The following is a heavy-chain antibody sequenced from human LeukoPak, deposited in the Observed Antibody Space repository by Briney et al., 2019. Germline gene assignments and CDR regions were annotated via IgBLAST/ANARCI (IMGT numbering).Heavy chain of an antibody. CDR3: ARDLPRLRFLEGTDYYGMDV. CDR1: GGTFSSYA. V-gene: IGHV1-69*13. J-gene: IGHJ6*02. CDR2: IIPIFGTA. D-gene: IGHD3-3*01. Sequence: ASVKVSCKASGGTFSSYAISWVRQAPGQGLEWMGGIIPIFGTANYAQKFQGRVTITADESTSTAYMELSSLRSEDTAVYYCARDLPRLRFLEGTDYYGMDVWGQGTTVNVSS.